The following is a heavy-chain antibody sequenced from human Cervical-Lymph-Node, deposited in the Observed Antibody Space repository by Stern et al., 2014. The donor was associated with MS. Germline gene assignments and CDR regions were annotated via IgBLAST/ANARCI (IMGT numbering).Heavy chain of an antibody. CDR3: TRALEDYGDYPNWFDP. Sequence: EVHLVESGGGLVQPGGSLRLSCAASGFTFSSYWMHWVRQAPGKGLVWVSRINRDGSSTTYADSVKGRFTISRDNAKNTLYLQMNSLRAEDTAVYYCTRALEDYGDYPNWFDPWGQGTLVTVSS. CDR2: INRDGSST. D-gene: IGHD4-17*01. CDR1: GFTFSSYW. V-gene: IGHV3-74*02. J-gene: IGHJ5*02.